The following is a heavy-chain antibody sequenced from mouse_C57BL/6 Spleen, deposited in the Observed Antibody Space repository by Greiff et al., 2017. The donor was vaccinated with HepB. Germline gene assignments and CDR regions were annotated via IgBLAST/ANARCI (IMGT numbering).Heavy chain of an antibody. CDR2: ITSKSNNYAT. CDR1: GFSFNTYA. J-gene: IGHJ3*01. Sequence: EVQLVESGGGLVQPKGSLKLSCAASGFSFNTYAMNWVRQAPGKGLEWVARITSKSNNYATDYADSVKDRFTISRADSESMLYLQMNNLKTEDTAMYCCVRPFCYGNSGFACWGQGTLVTVSA. D-gene: IGHD2-1*01. CDR3: VRPFCYGNSGFAC. V-gene: IGHV10-1*01.